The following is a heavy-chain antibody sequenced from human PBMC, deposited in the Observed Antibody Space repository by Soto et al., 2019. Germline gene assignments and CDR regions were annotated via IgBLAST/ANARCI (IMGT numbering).Heavy chain of an antibody. J-gene: IGHJ3*02. CDR1: GFTFSSYA. V-gene: IGHV3-64D*08. Sequence: GGSLRLSCSASGFTFSSYAMHWVRQAPGKGLEYVSAISSNGGSTYYADSVKGRFTISRDNSKNTLYLQMSSLRAEDTAVYYCVKGGVVPAATDAFDIWGQGTMVTVSS. D-gene: IGHD2-2*01. CDR2: ISSNGGST. CDR3: VKGGVVPAATDAFDI.